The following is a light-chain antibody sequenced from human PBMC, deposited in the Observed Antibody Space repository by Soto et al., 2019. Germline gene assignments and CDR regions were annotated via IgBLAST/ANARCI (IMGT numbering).Light chain of an antibody. J-gene: IGKJ2*01. V-gene: IGKV3-20*01. CDR2: GAS. CDR3: QHYGSSPANT. CDR1: QSVKNTY. Sequence: ELVLTQSPGTLSLSPGERATLSCRASQSVKNTYLAWYQKKPGQAPRLLIYGASSRATGIPDRFSGSGSGTDFTLTISRLEAEDFAVYYCQHYGSSPANTFGQATKLEIK.